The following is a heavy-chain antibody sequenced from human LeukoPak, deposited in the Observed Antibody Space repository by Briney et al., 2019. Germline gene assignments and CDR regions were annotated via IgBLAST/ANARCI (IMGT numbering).Heavy chain of an antibody. D-gene: IGHD3-3*01. CDR2: IKQDGSEK. Sequence: GGSLRLSCAASEFTFSTYWMNWVRQAPGKGLEWVASIKQDGSEKNYVDSVKGRFSISRDNAKNSLYLQMNSLRAEDTAVYYCARRASNYDFWSGYNVWGKGTTVTVSS. V-gene: IGHV3-7*01. J-gene: IGHJ6*04. CDR3: ARRASNYDFWSGYNV. CDR1: EFTFSTYW.